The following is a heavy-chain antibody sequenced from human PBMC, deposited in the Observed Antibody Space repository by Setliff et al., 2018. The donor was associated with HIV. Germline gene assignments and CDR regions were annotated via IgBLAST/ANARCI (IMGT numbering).Heavy chain of an antibody. V-gene: IGHV4-34*01. Sequence: PSETLSLTCGVYGGSLSGYHWSWIRLPPGKGLEWIGEINYSGSTNYNPSLTSRVIISVDTSKNQFSVKLNSVTAADTAVYYCARVSRRDGYNLFDPWGQGTLVTVSS. CDR2: INYSGST. CDR1: GGSLSGYH. CDR3: ARVSRRDGYNLFDP. J-gene: IGHJ5*02. D-gene: IGHD5-12*01.